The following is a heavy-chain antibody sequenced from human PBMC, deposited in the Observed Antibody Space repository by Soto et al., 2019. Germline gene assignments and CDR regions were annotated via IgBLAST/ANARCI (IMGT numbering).Heavy chain of an antibody. Sequence: EVQLLESGGGWVQPGGALRLSCSASGFTFSGSAMSWVRQAPGKGLEWVSAISGSGGSTYYADSVKGRCTISRDNSKYTLYVEMNSLRAEDTAVYFCAKGGGDSLREGLDVWGQGTTVTVSS. D-gene: IGHD2-21*02. CDR2: ISGSGGST. V-gene: IGHV3-23*01. CDR1: GFTFSGSA. CDR3: AKGGGDSLREGLDV. J-gene: IGHJ6*02.